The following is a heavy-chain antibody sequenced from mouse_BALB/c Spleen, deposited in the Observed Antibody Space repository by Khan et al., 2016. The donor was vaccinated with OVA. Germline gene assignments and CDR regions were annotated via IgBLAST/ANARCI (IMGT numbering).Heavy chain of an antibody. V-gene: IGHV3-8*02. J-gene: IGHJ3*01. CDR2: MIYSGYT. CDR3: ARSTYKYAFAY. D-gene: IGHD1-3*01. Sequence: EVQLQESGPSLVQPSQTLSLTCSVTGDSITSGFWSWVRKFPGNKLEYMGYMIYSGYTYYNPSLKGRFSITRHTSKNQYYLQLNSVTTEDTATYXCARSTYKYAFAYWGQGALVTVSA. CDR1: GDSITSGF.